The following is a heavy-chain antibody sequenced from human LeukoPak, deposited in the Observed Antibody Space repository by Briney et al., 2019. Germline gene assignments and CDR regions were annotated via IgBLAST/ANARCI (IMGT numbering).Heavy chain of an antibody. Sequence: ASVKVSCKASGYTFTSYGISWVRQAPGQGLEWMGWISAYNGNTNYAQKFQGRVTITADESTSTAYMELSSLRSEDTAVYYCAREGNSSSWPFDYWGQGTLVTVSS. V-gene: IGHV1-18*01. CDR2: ISAYNGNT. CDR3: AREGNSSSWPFDY. D-gene: IGHD6-13*01. J-gene: IGHJ4*02. CDR1: GYTFTSYG.